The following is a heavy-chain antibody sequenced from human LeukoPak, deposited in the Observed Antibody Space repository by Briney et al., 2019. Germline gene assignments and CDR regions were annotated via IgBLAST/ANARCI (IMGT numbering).Heavy chain of an antibody. D-gene: IGHD1-26*01. CDR2: ISSSSSYI. V-gene: IGHV3-21*01. CDR3: ARDPGWELQWDY. J-gene: IGHJ4*02. CDR1: GFTFSTYT. Sequence: AGGSLRLSCAASGFTFSTYTMNWVRQAPGKGLEWVSSISSSSSYIYYADSVKGRFTISRDNAKNSLYLQMNSLRAEDTAVYYCARDPGWELQWDYWGQGTLVTVSS.